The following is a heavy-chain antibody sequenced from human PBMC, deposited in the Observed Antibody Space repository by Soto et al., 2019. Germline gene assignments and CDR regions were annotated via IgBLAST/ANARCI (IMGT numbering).Heavy chain of an antibody. J-gene: IGHJ4*02. CDR1: GFTFSSSW. CDR3: SPALNF. V-gene: IGHV3-7*01. CDR2: INQDGSEK. D-gene: IGHD2-2*01. Sequence: GGSLRLSCAASGFTFSSSWMDWVRQAPGKGLEWVANINQDGSEKHYIDPVKGRFTISRDNAKNSLYLQMNSLTAEDSALYYCSPALNFWGQGTLVTVSS.